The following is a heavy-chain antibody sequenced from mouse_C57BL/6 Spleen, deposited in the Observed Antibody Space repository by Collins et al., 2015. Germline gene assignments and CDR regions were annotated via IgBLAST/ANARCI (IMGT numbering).Heavy chain of an antibody. J-gene: IGHJ3*01. CDR3: TTGGQLRLVWFAY. V-gene: IGHV14-4*01. CDR1: GFNIKDDY. Sequence: EVQLQQSGAELVRPGASVKLSCTASGFNIKDDYMHWVKQRPEQGLEWIGWIDPENGDTEYASKFQGKATITADTSSNTAYLQLSSLTSEDTAVYYCTTGGQLRLVWFAYWGQGTLVTVSA. D-gene: IGHD3-2*02. CDR2: IDPENGDT.